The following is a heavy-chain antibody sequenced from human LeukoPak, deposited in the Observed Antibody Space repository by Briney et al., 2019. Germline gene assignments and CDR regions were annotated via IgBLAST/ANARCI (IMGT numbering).Heavy chain of an antibody. CDR2: ISGSGGST. Sequence: PGGSLRLSCAASGFTFSSYAMNWVRQAPGTALEWVAAISGSGGSTYYAHSVRGRFTISRDNSNNILFLQKNSLPADDPAVHFCANDPIFCGDWGARFGPWAQGPLVRVSS. CDR1: GFTFSSYA. J-gene: IGHJ5*02. CDR3: ANDPIFCGDWGARFGP. V-gene: IGHV3-23*01. D-gene: IGHD2-21*02.